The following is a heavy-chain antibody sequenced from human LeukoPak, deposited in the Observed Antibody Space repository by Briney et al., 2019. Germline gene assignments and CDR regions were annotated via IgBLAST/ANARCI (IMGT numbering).Heavy chain of an antibody. J-gene: IGHJ5*02. CDR3: AKDIGPGYNYENWFDP. CDR1: GFTFSSYG. Sequence: GRSLRLSCIVSGFTFSSYGTHWVRQAPGKGLEWVALISYDGSNKYYADSVKGRFTISRDNSKNTLYLQMNSLRVEDTAVYYCAKDIGPGYNYENWFDPWGQGTLVTVSS. V-gene: IGHV3-30*18. CDR2: ISYDGSNK. D-gene: IGHD5-18*01.